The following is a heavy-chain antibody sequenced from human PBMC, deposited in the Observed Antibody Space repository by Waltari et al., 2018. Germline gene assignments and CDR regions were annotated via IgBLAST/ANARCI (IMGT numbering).Heavy chain of an antibody. Sequence: QVQLQESGPGLVKPSETLSLTCTVSGGSLSSYYWSWFRQPPGKGLEWIGYIYTSGSTNYNPSLKSRVTISVDTSKNQFSLKLSSVTAADTAVYYCASSAVTYYYYYMDVWGKGTTVTVSS. CDR1: GGSLSSYY. CDR2: IYTSGST. D-gene: IGHD4-4*01. V-gene: IGHV4-4*09. CDR3: ASSAVTYYYYYMDV. J-gene: IGHJ6*03.